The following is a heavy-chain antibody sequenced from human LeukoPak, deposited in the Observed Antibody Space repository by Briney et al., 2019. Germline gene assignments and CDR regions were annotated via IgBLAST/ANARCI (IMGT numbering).Heavy chain of an antibody. J-gene: IGHJ4*02. CDR3: ARDQDI. CDR1: GFTFSNYW. V-gene: IGHV3-74*01. D-gene: IGHD2-15*01. Sequence: GGSLRLSCAASGFTFSNYWMHWVRQAPGKGLVWVSRIKSDGSTTNYADSVKGRFTISRGNAKNTLYLQMNSLRAEDTAVYYCARDQDIRGQGTLVTVSS. CDR2: IKSDGSTT.